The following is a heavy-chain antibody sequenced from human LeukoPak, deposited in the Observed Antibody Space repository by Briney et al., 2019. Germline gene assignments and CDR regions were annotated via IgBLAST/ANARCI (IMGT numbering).Heavy chain of an antibody. Sequence: SETLSLTCTVSGGPITSYYWNWIRQPPGKGLEWIGYIHYSGSTDYNPSLKGRVTISVDTSKNQFSLNLRSVTAADTAVYYCARDKVPGDYWGQGTLVTVSS. CDR2: IHYSGST. CDR3: ARDKVPGDY. CDR1: GGPITSYY. V-gene: IGHV4-59*01. J-gene: IGHJ4*02.